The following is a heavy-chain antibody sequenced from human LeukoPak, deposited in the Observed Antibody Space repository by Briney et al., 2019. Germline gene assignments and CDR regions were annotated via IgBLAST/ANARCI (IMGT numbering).Heavy chain of an antibody. CDR2: FDPEDGDT. CDR1: GYTLTELS. D-gene: IGHD2-15*01. CDR3: ASRNVVVAATSSVYYYYYMDV. V-gene: IGHV1-24*01. J-gene: IGHJ6*03. Sequence: GASVKVSCKVSGYTLTELSMHWVRQAPGKGLEWMGGFDPEDGDTIYAQKFQGRVTMTEDTSTDTAYMELSSLRSEDTAVYYCASRNVVVAATSSVYYYYYMDVWGKGTTVTVSS.